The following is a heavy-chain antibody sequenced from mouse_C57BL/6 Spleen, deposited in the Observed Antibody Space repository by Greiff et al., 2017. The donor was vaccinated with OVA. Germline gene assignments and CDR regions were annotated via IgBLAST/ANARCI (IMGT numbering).Heavy chain of an antibody. Sequence: QVQLQQSGAELMKPGASVKLSCKATGYTFTGYWIEWVKQRPGHGLEWIGAILPGSGSTNYNEKFKGKATFTADTSSNTAYMQLSSLTTEDSAIYYCARRFLDYYGSSYAAWFAYWGQGTLVTVSA. D-gene: IGHD1-1*01. CDR3: ARRFLDYYGSSYAAWFAY. J-gene: IGHJ3*01. CDR2: ILPGSGST. CDR1: GYTFTGYW. V-gene: IGHV1-9*01.